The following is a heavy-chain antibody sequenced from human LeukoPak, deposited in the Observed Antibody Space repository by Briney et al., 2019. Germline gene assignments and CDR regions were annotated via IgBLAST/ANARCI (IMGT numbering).Heavy chain of an antibody. Sequence: KPSGNPSPPFTVSGGSISSYYWSWIRQPPRQGLRWSWDIYYSGSTNYNPSLKSRVTISVDTSKNQFSLKLSSVTAADTAVYYCARSSYYDILTGLYRGYYFDYWGQGTLVTVSS. CDR3: ARSSYYDILTGLYRGYYFDY. CDR2: IYYSGST. J-gene: IGHJ4*02. D-gene: IGHD3-9*01. CDR1: GGSISSYY. V-gene: IGHV4-59*01.